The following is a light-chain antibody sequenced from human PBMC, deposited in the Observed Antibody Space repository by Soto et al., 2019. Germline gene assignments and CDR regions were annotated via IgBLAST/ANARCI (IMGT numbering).Light chain of an antibody. J-gene: IGLJ1*01. CDR2: IND. Sequence: QSVLTQPPSASGTPGQRITISCSGSSSNIGDNPVNWYQQLPGAAPKLLIYINDQRPSGGPDRFSGSKSGTSASLAISGLQPEDEADYYCAAWDESLNGLFGTGTKGTV. V-gene: IGLV1-44*01. CDR3: AAWDESLNGL. CDR1: SSNIGDNP.